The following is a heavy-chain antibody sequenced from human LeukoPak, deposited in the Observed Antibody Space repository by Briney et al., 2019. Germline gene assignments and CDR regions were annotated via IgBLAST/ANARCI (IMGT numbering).Heavy chain of an antibody. CDR3: ARDVSSTSNWEFDY. CDR2: INPNSGGT. V-gene: IGHV1-2*06. J-gene: IGHJ4*02. Sequence: GASVKVSCKTSGYTFADYFIHWVRQAPGQGLEWMGRINPNSGGTEYEQKFQGRVTMTRDMSISTAYVEVNRLISDDTAIYYCARDVSSTSNWEFDYWGQGTLVTVSS. CDR1: GYTFADYF. D-gene: IGHD1-26*01.